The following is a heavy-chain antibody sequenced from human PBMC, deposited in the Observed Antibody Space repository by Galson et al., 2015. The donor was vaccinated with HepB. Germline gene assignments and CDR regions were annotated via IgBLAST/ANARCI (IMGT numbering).Heavy chain of an antibody. D-gene: IGHD7-27*01. Sequence: SVKVSCKASGYTFTSYGISWVRQAPGQGLEWMGWISAYNGNTNYAQKLQGRVTMTTDTSTSTAYMELRSLRSDDTAVYYCARGPLFEDWGNAFDIWGQGTMVTVSS. V-gene: IGHV1-18*01. CDR2: ISAYNGNT. CDR1: GYTFTSYG. CDR3: ARGPLFEDWGNAFDI. J-gene: IGHJ3*02.